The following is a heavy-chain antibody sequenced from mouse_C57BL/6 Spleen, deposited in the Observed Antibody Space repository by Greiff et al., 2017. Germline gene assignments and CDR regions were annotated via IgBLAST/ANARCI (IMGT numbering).Heavy chain of an antibody. J-gene: IGHJ2*01. D-gene: IGHD2-4*01. CDR1: GYAFSSSW. CDR2: IYPGDGDT. CDR3: ARSDDYDEGY. V-gene: IGHV1-82*01. Sequence: QVQLQQSGPELVKPGASVKISCKASGYAFSSSWMNWVKQRPGKGLEWIGRIYPGDGDTNYNGKFKGKATLTADKSSSTAYMQLSSLTSEDSAVYFCARSDDYDEGYWGQGTPLTVSS.